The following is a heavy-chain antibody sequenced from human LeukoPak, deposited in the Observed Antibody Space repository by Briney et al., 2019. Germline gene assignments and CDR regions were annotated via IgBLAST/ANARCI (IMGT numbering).Heavy chain of an antibody. D-gene: IGHD6-13*01. CDR3: ARLFRRIAAGGCFDP. CDR1: GGSFSGYY. Sequence: SETLSLTCAVYGGSFSGYYWSWMRQPAGKGLEWIGRIFSRGNTNYNPSLKSRVTISVDMSKNQFSLILSSVTAADTAVYYCARLFRRIAAGGCFDPWGQGTLVTVSS. CDR2: IFSRGNT. J-gene: IGHJ5*02. V-gene: IGHV4-59*10.